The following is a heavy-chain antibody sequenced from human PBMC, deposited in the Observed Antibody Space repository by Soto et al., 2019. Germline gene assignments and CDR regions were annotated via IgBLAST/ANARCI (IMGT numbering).Heavy chain of an antibody. V-gene: IGHV1-69*01. CDR3: ASELEGDFDV. D-gene: IGHD1-1*01. CDR1: GGTSYA. J-gene: IGHJ3*01. CDR2: IIPMLGTI. Sequence: QVQLVQSGAEVKKPGSSVKVSCRTSGGTSYAVDWVRQAPGQGLEWMGGIIPMLGTINYAENFQGRVTITADESASTAYMELGSLRSDDTVVYYCASELEGDFDVWGQGTTVTVSA.